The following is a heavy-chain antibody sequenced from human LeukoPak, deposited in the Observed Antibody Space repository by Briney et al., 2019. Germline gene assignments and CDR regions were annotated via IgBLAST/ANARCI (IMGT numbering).Heavy chain of an antibody. CDR1: GGSISSGSYY. J-gene: IGHJ6*03. Sequence: SETLSLTCTVSGGSISSGSYYWSWIRQPAGKGLDWTGRIYTSGSTNYNPSLKSRVTISVDTSKNQFSLKLSSVTAADTAVYYCARIHSSSFYYYYYMDVWGKGTTVTVSS. D-gene: IGHD6-6*01. V-gene: IGHV4-61*02. CDR2: IYTSGST. CDR3: ARIHSSSFYYYYYMDV.